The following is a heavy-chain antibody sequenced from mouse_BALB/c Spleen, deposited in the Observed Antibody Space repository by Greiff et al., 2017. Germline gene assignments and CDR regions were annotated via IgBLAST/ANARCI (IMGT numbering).Heavy chain of an antibody. CDR2: IYPGDGST. CDR1: GYTFTSYY. Sequence: LQESGPELVKPGASVKMSCKASGYTFTSYYIHWVKQRPGQGLEWIGWIYPGDGSTKYNEKFKGKTTLTADKSSSTAYMLLSSLTSEDSAIYFCARDYGSSYGAMDYWGQGTSVTVSS. V-gene: IGHV1S56*01. J-gene: IGHJ4*01. D-gene: IGHD1-1*01. CDR3: ARDYGSSYGAMDY.